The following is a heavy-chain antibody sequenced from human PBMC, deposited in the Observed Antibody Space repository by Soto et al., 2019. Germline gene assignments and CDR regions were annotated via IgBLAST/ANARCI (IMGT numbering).Heavy chain of an antibody. CDR3: ARYSNWYYFDY. V-gene: IGHV4-31*03. J-gene: IGHJ4*02. D-gene: IGHD4-4*01. CDR2: IYYSGST. Sequence: QVQLQESGPGLVKPSQTLSLTCTVSGGSISRGGYYWSWMRQHPGKGLEWIGYIYYSGSTYYNPSLKSRVTISVDTSKNQFSLKLSSMTAADTAVYYCARYSNWYYFDYWGQGTLVTVSS. CDR1: GGSISRGGYY.